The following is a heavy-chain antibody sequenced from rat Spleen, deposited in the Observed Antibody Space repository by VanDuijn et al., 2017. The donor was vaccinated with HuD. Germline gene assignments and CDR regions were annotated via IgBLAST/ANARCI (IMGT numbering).Heavy chain of an antibody. CDR1: GFTFSDYY. CDR2: ISDDGSST. CDR3: TTDLDYGGYSELDYFDY. D-gene: IGHD1-11*01. J-gene: IGHJ2*01. Sequence: EVQLVESDGGLVQPGRSLKLSCAASGFTFSDYYMAWVRQAPTKGLEWVATISDDGSSTYYRDSVKGRFTISRDNAKSSLYLQMDSLRSEDTATYYCTTDLDYGGYSELDYFDYWGQGVMVTVSS. V-gene: IGHV5-20*01.